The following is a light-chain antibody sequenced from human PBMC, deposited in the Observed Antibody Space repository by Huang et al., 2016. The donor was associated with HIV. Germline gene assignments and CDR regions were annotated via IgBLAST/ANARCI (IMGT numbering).Light chain of an antibody. CDR3: QQYGNSSFT. V-gene: IGKV3-20*01. J-gene: IGKJ4*01. CDR1: RSVSSFH. CDR2: GAS. Sequence: EIVLTQSPGTLSLSPGERATLSCWASRSVSSFHLAWFQQRPGQAPRLLIYGASSRATGIPHRFSGSGSGTDFTLTISRLEPEDSAVYYCQQYGNSSFTFGGGTTVEIK.